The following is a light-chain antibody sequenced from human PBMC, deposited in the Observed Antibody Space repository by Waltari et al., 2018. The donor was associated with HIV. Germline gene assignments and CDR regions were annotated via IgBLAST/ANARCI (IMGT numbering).Light chain of an antibody. Sequence: NLVLTQPHSVSESPGETVTISCPGTSASLVTNHVQWYQQRPGSAPTTVIYGDDQRPSGVPGRFSGSIDTSSNSASLTISGLRPEDEGDYYCQAFDSDSQWVFGGGTRLTVL. J-gene: IGLJ3*02. CDR3: QAFDSDSQWV. CDR2: GDD. V-gene: IGLV6-57*02. CDR1: SASLVTNH.